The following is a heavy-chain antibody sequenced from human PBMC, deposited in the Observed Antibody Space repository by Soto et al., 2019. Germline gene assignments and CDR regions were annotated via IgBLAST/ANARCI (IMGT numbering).Heavy chain of an antibody. D-gene: IGHD6-19*01. CDR3: ANPTQGGWYYFDY. J-gene: IGHJ4*02. CDR1: GFTFSSYA. CDR2: ISYDGSNK. V-gene: IGHV3-30-3*01. Sequence: QVQLVESGGGVVQPGRSLRLSCAASGFTFSSYAMHWVRQAPGKGLVWVAVISYDGSNKYYADSVKGRFTISRDNSKNTLYLQMNSLRAEDTAVYYCANPTQGGWYYFDYWGQGTLVTVSS.